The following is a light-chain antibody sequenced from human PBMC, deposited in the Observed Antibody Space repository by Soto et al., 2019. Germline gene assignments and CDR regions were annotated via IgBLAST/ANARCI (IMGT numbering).Light chain of an antibody. CDR1: QSVSSSY. J-gene: IGKJ3*01. Sequence: EIVLTQSPGTLSLSPGERATLSCRASQSVSSSYLAWYQQKPGQAPRLLIYAASSRATGIPDRFSGSGSGKDFTLTISRLEPEDFAVYYCQQYGSSPVTFGPGTKVDIK. CDR3: QQYGSSPVT. V-gene: IGKV3-20*01. CDR2: AAS.